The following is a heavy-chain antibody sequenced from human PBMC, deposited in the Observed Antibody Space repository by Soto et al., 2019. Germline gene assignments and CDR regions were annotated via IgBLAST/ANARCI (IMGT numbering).Heavy chain of an antibody. CDR2: VDPRSGAT. CDR1: GYTFTAYY. Sequence: ASVKVSCKPFGYTFTAYYIHWVRQAPGQGLECMGWVDPRSGATNYAQRFQGRVVMTRDTSVHTVYMELSGLTSDDTAIYYCVRDQKYFRVNGNWFDSWGQGTLVTVSS. CDR3: VRDQKYFRVNGNWFDS. V-gene: IGHV1-2*02. J-gene: IGHJ5*01. D-gene: IGHD2-2*01.